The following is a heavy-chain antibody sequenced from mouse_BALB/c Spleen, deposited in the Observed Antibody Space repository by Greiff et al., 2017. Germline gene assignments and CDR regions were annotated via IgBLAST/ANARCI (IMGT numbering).Heavy chain of an antibody. CDR3: ARRYYGYGDY. Sequence: VKLVESGAELAKPGASVKMSCKASGYTFTSYWMHWVKQRPGQGLEWIGYINPSTGYTEYNQKFKDKATLTADKSSSTAYMQLSSLTSEDSAVYYCARRYYGYGDYWGQGTTLTVSS. V-gene: IGHV1-7*01. CDR2: INPSTGYT. CDR1: GYTFTSYW. J-gene: IGHJ2*01. D-gene: IGHD1-2*01.